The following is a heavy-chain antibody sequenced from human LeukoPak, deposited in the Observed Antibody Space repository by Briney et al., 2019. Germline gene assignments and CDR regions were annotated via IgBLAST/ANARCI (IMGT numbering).Heavy chain of an antibody. V-gene: IGHV3-74*01. CDR3: ARDVGGAGSY. CDR2: IDTDGRTT. CDR1: GHTFSSYW. J-gene: IGHJ4*02. Sequence: PGGSLGLSCAASGHTFSSYWMHWVRQAPGKGLVWVSRIDTDGRTTSYADSVKGRFTISRDNVQNTLYLQMNSLRAEDTAVYYCARDVGGAGSYWGQGTLVTVSS. D-gene: IGHD3-10*01.